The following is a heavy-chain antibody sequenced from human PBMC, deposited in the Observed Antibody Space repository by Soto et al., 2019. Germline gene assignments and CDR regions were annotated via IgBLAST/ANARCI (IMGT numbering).Heavy chain of an antibody. CDR2: IDSSGEK. V-gene: IGHV2-26*01. CDR3: ARRHLAVAVSPWFDP. Sequence: QVTLKESGPVLVKPTETLTLRCTVSGLSITDSEMGVSWIRQPPGQPLEWLAHIDSSGEKSYRTFLKSRLANSKDTSKRQIVLTMTNMDPADTATYYCARRHLAVAVSPWFDPWGQGIPVTVSP. D-gene: IGHD6-19*01. CDR1: GLSITDSEMG. J-gene: IGHJ5*02.